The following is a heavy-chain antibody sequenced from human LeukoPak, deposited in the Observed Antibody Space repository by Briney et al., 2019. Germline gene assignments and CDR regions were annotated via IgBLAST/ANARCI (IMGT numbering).Heavy chain of an antibody. CDR2: IRYDGSNK. CDR1: GFTFSSYG. Sequence: GGSLRLSCAASGFTFSSYGMHWVRQAPGKGLEWVAFIRYDGSNKYYADPVRGRFTISRDNSKNTLYLQMNSLRAEDTAVYYCVWFGDSRVLYWGQGTLVTVSS. D-gene: IGHD3-10*01. V-gene: IGHV3-30*02. CDR3: VWFGDSRVLY. J-gene: IGHJ4*02.